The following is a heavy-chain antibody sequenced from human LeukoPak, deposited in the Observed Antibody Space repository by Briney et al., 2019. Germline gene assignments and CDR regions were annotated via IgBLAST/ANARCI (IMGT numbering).Heavy chain of an antibody. D-gene: IGHD5-12*01. Sequence: GGSLRLSCAASGFTFSSYGMHWVRQGPGKGLVWVSRINTDGSSTSNADSVKGRFTISRDNAKNALYLQMNSLRAEDTAVYYCARDYLCAFDIWGQGTMVTVSS. CDR1: GFTFSSYG. CDR3: ARDYLCAFDI. CDR2: INTDGSST. J-gene: IGHJ3*02. V-gene: IGHV3-74*01.